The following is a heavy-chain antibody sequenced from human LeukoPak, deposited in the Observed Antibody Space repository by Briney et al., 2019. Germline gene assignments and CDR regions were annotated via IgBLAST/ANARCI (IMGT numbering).Heavy chain of an antibody. CDR2: ISYDGSNK. V-gene: IGHV3-30*14. D-gene: IGHD1-26*01. CDR3: ARDRGIVGATRRFLGALDY. J-gene: IGHJ4*02. Sequence: PGGSLRLSCAASGFTFSSYAMHWVRQAPGKGLEWVAVISYDGSNKYYADSVKGRFTISRDNSKNTLYLQMNSLRAEDTAVYYCARDRGIVGATRRFLGALDYWGQGTLVTVSS. CDR1: GFTFSSYA.